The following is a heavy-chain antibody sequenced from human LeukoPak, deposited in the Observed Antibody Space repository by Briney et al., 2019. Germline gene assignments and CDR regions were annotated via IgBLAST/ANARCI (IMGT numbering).Heavy chain of an antibody. CDR1: GGSISSYY. D-gene: IGHD3-10*01. Sequence: PSETLSLTCTVSGGSISSYYWSWIRQPPGKGLEWIGYIYTSGSTNYNPSLKSRVTISVDTSKNQFSLKLSSVTAADTVVYYCARRAHGGGAFDIWGQGTMVTVSS. V-gene: IGHV4-4*09. CDR2: IYTSGST. CDR3: ARRAHGGGAFDI. J-gene: IGHJ3*02.